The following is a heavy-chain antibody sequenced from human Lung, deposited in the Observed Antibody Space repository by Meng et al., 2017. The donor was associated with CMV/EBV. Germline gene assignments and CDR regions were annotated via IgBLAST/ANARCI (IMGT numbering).Heavy chain of an antibody. D-gene: IGHD3-3*01. CDR2: IRDGGDTK. V-gene: IGHV3-23*01. J-gene: IGHJ4*02. CDR3: ASHFTIFEGFDY. CDR1: GLTFSGYA. Sequence: GESLKISCEVSGLTFSGYAMNWVRQAPGKGLEWLSAIRDGGDTKYYADSVKGRFTISRDNSKSTLYLQMNNLRAEDTAIYYCASHFTIFEGFDYWGQGTLVTVSS.